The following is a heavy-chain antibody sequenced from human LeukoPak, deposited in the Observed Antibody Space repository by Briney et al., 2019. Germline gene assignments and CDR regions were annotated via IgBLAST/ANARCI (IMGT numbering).Heavy chain of an antibody. Sequence: KPSETLSLTCTVSGGSISGYYWSWIRQPPGKGLEWIGYIHYSGSTNYNPSLKSRVTMSVDTSKNQFSLKLSSVTAADTAVYYCARDRGRGAALDYWGQGTLVTVSS. J-gene: IGHJ4*02. CDR2: IHYSGST. CDR1: GGSISGYY. V-gene: IGHV4-59*01. CDR3: ARDRGRGAALDY. D-gene: IGHD2-15*01.